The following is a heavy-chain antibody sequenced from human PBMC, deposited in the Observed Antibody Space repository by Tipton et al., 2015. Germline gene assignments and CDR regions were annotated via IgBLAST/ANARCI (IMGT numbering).Heavy chain of an antibody. Sequence: TLSLTCAVSGGSISSTNWWSWVRQPPGKGLEWIGEIYHTGSTNYNPSLMSRVTISVDKSKNQFSLKLSSVTAADTAVYYCARDGGYGDYADFHHWGQGTLVTVSS. J-gene: IGHJ1*01. CDR3: ARDGGYGDYADFHH. CDR1: GGSISSTNW. D-gene: IGHD4-17*01. CDR2: IYHTGST. V-gene: IGHV4-4*02.